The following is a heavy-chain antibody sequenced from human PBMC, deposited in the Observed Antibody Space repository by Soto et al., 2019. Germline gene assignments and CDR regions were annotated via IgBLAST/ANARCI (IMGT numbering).Heavy chain of an antibody. CDR3: ARGYCISTSCYAAYYYYYYGMDV. CDR2: ISAYNGNT. CDR1: GYTFTSYG. D-gene: IGHD2-2*01. Sequence: GASVKVSCKASGYTFTSYGISWVRQAPGQGLEWMGWISAYNGNTNYAQKLQGRVTMTTDTSTSTAYMELRSLRSDDTAVYYCARGYCISTSCYAAYYYYYYGMDVWGQGTTVTVSS. V-gene: IGHV1-18*01. J-gene: IGHJ6*02.